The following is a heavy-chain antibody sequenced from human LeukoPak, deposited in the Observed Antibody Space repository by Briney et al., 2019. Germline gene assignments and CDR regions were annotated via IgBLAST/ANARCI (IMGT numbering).Heavy chain of an antibody. CDR2: IYPGDSDT. D-gene: IGHD2-21*02. V-gene: IGHV5-51*01. CDR3: ARAWVLDIVVVTANVWFDT. CDR1: GYSFTSYW. J-gene: IGHJ5*02. Sequence: PGESLKISCKGSGYSFTSYWIGWVRQMPGKGLEWMGIIYPGDSDTRFSPSFQGQVTISADKSISTAYLQWSSLKASDTAMYYCARAWVLDIVVVTANVWFDTWGQGTLVTVSS.